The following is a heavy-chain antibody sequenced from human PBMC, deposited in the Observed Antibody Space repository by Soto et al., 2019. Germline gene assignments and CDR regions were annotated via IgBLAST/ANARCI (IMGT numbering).Heavy chain of an antibody. Sequence: ELQPLESGGRLVQTGGSLRLSCADSGFTFITYAMRLVRQAPGKGLEWVSKIIHTGDSTYYGDSVKGRFTVSADSSKNTVYLHINDLRAELTAVYYWGTGKQLGYGGQGTLVTDSS. D-gene: IGHD6-13*01. CDR1: GFTFITYA. V-gene: IGHV3-23*01. CDR3: GTGKQLGY. CDR2: IIHTGDST. J-gene: IGHJ4*02.